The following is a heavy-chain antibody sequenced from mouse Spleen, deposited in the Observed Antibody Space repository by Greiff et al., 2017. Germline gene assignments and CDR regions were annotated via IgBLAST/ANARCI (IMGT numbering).Heavy chain of an antibody. CDR1: GYSITSGYY. V-gene: IGHV3-6*01. J-gene: IGHJ2*01. CDR3: AYYYGYY. Sequence: EVHLVESGPGLVKPSQSLSLTCSVTGYSITSGYYWNWIRQFPGNKLEWMGYISYDGSNNYNPSLKNRISITRDTSKNQFFLKLNSVTTEDTATYYCAYYYGYYWGQGTTLTVSS. CDR2: ISYDGSN. D-gene: IGHD1-1*01.